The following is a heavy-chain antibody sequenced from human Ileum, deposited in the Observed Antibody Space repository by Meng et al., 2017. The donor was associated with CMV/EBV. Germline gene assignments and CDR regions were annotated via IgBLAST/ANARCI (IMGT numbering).Heavy chain of an antibody. J-gene: IGHJ4*02. D-gene: IGHD1-26*01. CDR3: ARHSKYSGSYDPFDY. Sequence: SGYSFTSNGISWVRQAPGQGFEWMAWISGYNGNTRYAQKFQGRVTMTTDTSTSTAYMELRSLRSGDTAVYYCARHSKYSGSYDPFDYWGQGTLVTVSS. V-gene: IGHV1-18*01. CDR2: ISGYNGNT. CDR1: GYSFTSNG.